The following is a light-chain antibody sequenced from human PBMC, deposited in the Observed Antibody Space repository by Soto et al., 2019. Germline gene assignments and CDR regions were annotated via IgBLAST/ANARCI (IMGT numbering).Light chain of an antibody. CDR2: DIS. Sequence: GDSATXSCRAGQSVSSSYVAWDQQIPGRAPRLLIHDISRRTTGIPDRFRGSGSGTDFTLTVSRVEPEDFAVYYCQQYGKSPWALGEGTSLDIK. CDR1: QSVSSSY. V-gene: IGKV3-20*01. J-gene: IGKJ1*01. CDR3: QQYGKSPWA.